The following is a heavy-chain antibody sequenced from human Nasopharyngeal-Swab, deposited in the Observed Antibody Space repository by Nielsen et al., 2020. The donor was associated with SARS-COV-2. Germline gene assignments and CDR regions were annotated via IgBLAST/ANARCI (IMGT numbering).Heavy chain of an antibody. CDR3: ARNFYDSSGCNAFDI. CDR1: GFTFSSYA. V-gene: IGHV3-30*04. D-gene: IGHD3-22*01. J-gene: IGHJ3*02. Sequence: GGSLRLSCAASGFTFSSYAMHWVRQAPGKGLEWVAVISYDGSNKYYADSVKGRFTISRDNSKNTLYLQMNSLRAEDTAVYYCARNFYDSSGCNAFDIWGQGTMVTVSS. CDR2: ISYDGSNK.